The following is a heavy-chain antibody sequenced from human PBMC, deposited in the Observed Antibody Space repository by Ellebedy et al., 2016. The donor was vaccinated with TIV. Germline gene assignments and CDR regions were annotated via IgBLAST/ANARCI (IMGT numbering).Heavy chain of an antibody. D-gene: IGHD5-12*01. CDR3: ARPLDSGYDSAYFDY. CDR1: GYTFTNYY. V-gene: IGHV1-46*01. CDR2: INPSVGST. Sequence: ASVKVSCXASGYTFTNYYLHWVRQATGQGLEWMGKINPSVGSTNYAQKFQGRVTMTRDTSTSTVYMELRGLRYDDTAVYYCARPLDSGYDSAYFDYWGQGTLVTVSS. J-gene: IGHJ4*02.